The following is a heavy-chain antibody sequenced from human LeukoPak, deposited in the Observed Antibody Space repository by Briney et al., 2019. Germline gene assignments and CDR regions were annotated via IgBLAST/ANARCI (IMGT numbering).Heavy chain of an antibody. CDR1: GYTFIGYY. CDR3: AVPSGSYFDWFDP. D-gene: IGHD1-26*01. CDR2: INPDSGGT. Sequence: ASVKVSCKASGYTFIGYYMHWVRQAPGQGLEWMGWINPDSGGTKYAQKFQGRVTMTRDTSISTAYMELSRLRSDDTAVYYCAVPSGSYFDWFDPWGQGTLVTVSS. J-gene: IGHJ5*02. V-gene: IGHV1-2*02.